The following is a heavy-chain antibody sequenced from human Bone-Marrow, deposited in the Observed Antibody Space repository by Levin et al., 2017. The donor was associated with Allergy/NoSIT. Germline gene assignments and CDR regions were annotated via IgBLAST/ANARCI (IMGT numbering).Heavy chain of an antibody. CDR3: ARSSDSSSPEWAFDI. CDR2: ISSSSSYT. J-gene: IGHJ3*02. Sequence: GESLKISCAASGFTFSDYYMSWIRQAPGKGLEWVSYISSSSSYTNYADSVKGRFTISRDNAKNSLYLQMNSLRAEDTAVYYCARSSDSSSPEWAFDIWGQGTMVTVSS. D-gene: IGHD6-13*01. V-gene: IGHV3-11*03. CDR1: GFTFSDYY.